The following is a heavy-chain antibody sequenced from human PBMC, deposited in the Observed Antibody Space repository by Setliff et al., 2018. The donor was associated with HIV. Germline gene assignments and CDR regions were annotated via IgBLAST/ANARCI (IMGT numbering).Heavy chain of an antibody. Sequence: ASVKVSCKVSGYTVTELSINWVRQAPGKGPEWMGGFDPEDNKIVYAQKFQGRVTMTRDTSTSTVYMELRSLRSDDTAVYYCARWGWEWRNAFDIWGQGTMVTVSS. CDR1: GYTVTELS. CDR2: FDPEDNKI. CDR3: ARWGWEWRNAFDI. D-gene: IGHD1-26*01. V-gene: IGHV1-24*01. J-gene: IGHJ3*02.